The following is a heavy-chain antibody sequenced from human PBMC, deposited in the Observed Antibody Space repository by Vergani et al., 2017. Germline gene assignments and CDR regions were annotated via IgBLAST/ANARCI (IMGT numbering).Heavy chain of an antibody. V-gene: IGHV1-69*17. Sequence: QVQLVQSGAEVKKPGSSVKVSCKASGGTFSSYAISWVRQAPGPGLEWMGGIIPIFGIANYAQKFQGRVTITADKSTSTAYMERSSLRSEDTAVYYCAMGRIAVAGKGVIYYYYYGMDVWGQGTTVTVSS. CDR2: IIPIFGIA. J-gene: IGHJ6*02. CDR1: GGTFSSYA. CDR3: AMGRIAVAGKGVIYYYYYGMDV. D-gene: IGHD6-19*01.